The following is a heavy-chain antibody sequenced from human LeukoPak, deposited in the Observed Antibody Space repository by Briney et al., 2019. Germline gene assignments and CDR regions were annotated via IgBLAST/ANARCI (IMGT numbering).Heavy chain of an antibody. Sequence: GGSLRLSCAASGFTFSSSAMNWVRQAPGKGLEWVSPISGSGDRTYYADSVKGRFTISRVNSKNTLFLQMNSLRAEDTAVYYCARGYYGSGSYGWFDYWGQGTLVTVSS. V-gene: IGHV3-23*01. D-gene: IGHD3-10*01. CDR2: ISGSGDRT. J-gene: IGHJ4*02. CDR1: GFTFSSSA. CDR3: ARGYYGSGSYGWFDY.